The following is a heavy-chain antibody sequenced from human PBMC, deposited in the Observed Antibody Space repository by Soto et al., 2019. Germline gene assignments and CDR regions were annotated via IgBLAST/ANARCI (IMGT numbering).Heavy chain of an antibody. CDR3: ARGVATIGP. CDR1: GDSISSYY. Sequence: SETLSLTCSVSGDSISSYYWSWIRQPPGKGLEWIGYIYYSGSTNYNPSFKSRVTISVDTPKNQFSLKLTSVTAADSAVYYCARGVATIGPWGQGTLVTVSS. J-gene: IGHJ5*02. CDR2: IYYSGST. V-gene: IGHV4-59*01. D-gene: IGHD5-12*01.